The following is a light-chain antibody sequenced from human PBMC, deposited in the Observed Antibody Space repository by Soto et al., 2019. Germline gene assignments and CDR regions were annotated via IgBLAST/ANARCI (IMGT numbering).Light chain of an antibody. CDR1: QSISSW. CDR2: KTS. J-gene: IGKJ1*01. Sequence: DIQLTQSPSTLSASVGDRVTITCRASQSISSWLAWYQQKPGKAPKFLIYKTSNLESGDPSRFSGSGSGTEFTLTISSLQPDDFAPYYCQYYNNYCWTFGQGTKVEIK. CDR3: QYYNNYCWT. V-gene: IGKV1-5*03.